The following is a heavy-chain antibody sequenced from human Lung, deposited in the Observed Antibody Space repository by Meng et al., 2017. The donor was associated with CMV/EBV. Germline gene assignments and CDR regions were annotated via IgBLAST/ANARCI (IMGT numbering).Heavy chain of an antibody. J-gene: IGHJ4*02. CDR2: IYHSGST. V-gene: IGHV4-39*01. CDR3: ARRRGGSGRDC. CDR1: GGSISSSNYY. Sequence: LRLQESGPGLVKPSETPSLTCTVSGGSISSSNYYWDWIRQPPGKGLEWIGAIYHSGSTSYNPSLQSRVTMFVDTSKNQFSLMLTSVTATDTAVYYCARRRGGSGRDCWGQGTLVTVSS. D-gene: IGHD3-10*01.